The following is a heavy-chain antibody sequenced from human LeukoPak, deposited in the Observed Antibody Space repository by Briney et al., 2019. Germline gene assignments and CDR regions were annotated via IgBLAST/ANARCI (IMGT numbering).Heavy chain of an antibody. CDR3: AKRGHYSINWYHYFDY. D-gene: IGHD6-13*01. J-gene: IGHJ4*02. V-gene: IGHV3-30*18. Sequence: GGSLRLSCAASGFTFTTYGLHWVRQAPGEGLEWVAAIASNGGSEYYADSVKGRFTISRDNSKNTLFLQMNSLRPDDTAVYYCAKRGHYSINWYHYFDYWGQGTLVTVSS. CDR2: IASNGGSE. CDR1: GFTFTTYG.